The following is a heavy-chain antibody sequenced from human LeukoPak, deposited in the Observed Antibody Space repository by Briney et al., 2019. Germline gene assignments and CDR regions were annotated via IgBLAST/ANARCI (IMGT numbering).Heavy chain of an antibody. J-gene: IGHJ4*02. CDR1: GFTFSSYG. V-gene: IGHV3-30*18. CDR2: ISYDGSNK. CDR3: AKDLKGARGYFDY. Sequence: GGSLRLSRAASGFTFSSYGMHWVRQAPGKGLEWVAVISYDGSNKYYADSVKGRFTISRDNSKNTLYLQMDSLRAEDTAVYYCAKDLKGARGYFDYWGQGTLVTVSS. D-gene: IGHD1-26*01.